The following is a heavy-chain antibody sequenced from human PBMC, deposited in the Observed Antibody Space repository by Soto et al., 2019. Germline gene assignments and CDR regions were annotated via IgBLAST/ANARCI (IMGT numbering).Heavy chain of an antibody. J-gene: IGHJ6*02. CDR2: ISVSNDNT. Sequence: QVQLVQSGGEVRNPGASVKVSCKASGYSFTSHGISWVRQAPGQGLEWMGWISVSNDNTNYAQKFQGRVTMTTDISTSTGYMELRSLRSDDTAVYYCARDASMVRGLSPPLDVWGQGTTVTVSS. CDR3: ARDASMVRGLSPPLDV. CDR1: GYSFTSHG. D-gene: IGHD3-10*01. V-gene: IGHV1-18*04.